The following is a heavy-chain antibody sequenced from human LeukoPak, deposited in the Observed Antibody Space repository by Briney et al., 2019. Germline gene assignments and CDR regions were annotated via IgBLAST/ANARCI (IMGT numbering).Heavy chain of an antibody. Sequence: SETLSLTCTVSGGSISSYYWSWIRQPPGKGLEWIGYIYYSGSTNYNPSLKSRVTISVDTSKNQFSLKLSSVTAADTAVCYCARSVGYCSGGSCYSVGWFDPWGQGTLVTVSS. CDR1: GGSISSYY. J-gene: IGHJ5*02. D-gene: IGHD2-15*01. CDR2: IYYSGST. CDR3: ARSVGYCSGGSCYSVGWFDP. V-gene: IGHV4-59*01.